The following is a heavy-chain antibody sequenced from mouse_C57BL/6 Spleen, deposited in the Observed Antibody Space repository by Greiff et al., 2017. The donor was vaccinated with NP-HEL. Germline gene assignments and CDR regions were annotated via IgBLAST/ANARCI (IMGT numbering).Heavy chain of an antibody. CDR2: ISSGSSTI. Sequence: EVQVVESGGGLVKPGGSLKLSCAASGFTFSDYGMHWVRQAPEKGLEWVAYISSGSSTIYYADTVKGRFTISRDNAKNTLFLQMTSLRAEDTAMYYCARRDWLDYWGQGTTLTVSS. D-gene: IGHD3-3*01. J-gene: IGHJ2*01. V-gene: IGHV5-17*01. CDR1: GFTFSDYG. CDR3: ARRDWLDY.